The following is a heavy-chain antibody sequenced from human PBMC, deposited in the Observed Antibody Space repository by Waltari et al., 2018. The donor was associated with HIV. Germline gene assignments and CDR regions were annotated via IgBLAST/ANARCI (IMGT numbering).Heavy chain of an antibody. CDR1: GGSLSGYY. CDR3: ARSLDTVMDY. D-gene: IGHD2-21*01. CDR2: INQSGST. Sequence: QVQLPQWGAGMLQPSATLSLTCAVYGGSLSGYYGSWIRQPPGKGLEWIGEINQSGSTKYNPSLKSRVIISVDTSKIQFSLKLSSVTAADTAVYYCARSLDTVMDYWGQGTLVTVSS. V-gene: IGHV4-34*01. J-gene: IGHJ4*02.